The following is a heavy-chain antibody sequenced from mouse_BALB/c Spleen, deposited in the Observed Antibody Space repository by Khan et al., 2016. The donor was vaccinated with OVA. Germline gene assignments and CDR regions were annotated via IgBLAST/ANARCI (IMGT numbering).Heavy chain of an antibody. CDR1: GYTFTSYW. CDR2: INPTSGYT. J-gene: IGHJ2*01. CDR3: ARDRIDY. Sequence: QMQLEESGAELAKPGASVKMSCTASGYTFTSYWMHWIKQRPGQGLEWIGYINPTSGYTDYNQKFKDKATLTADKSSSTAYMQLSSLTSDDSAVYYCARDRIDYWGQGTALTGSS. V-gene: IGHV1-7*01.